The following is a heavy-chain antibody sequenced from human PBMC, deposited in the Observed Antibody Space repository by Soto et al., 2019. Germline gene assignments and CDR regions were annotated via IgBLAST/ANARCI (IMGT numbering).Heavy chain of an antibody. CDR2: IWYDGSKK. CDR1: GFTFSSYG. Sequence: QVQLVESGGGVVQPGRSLRLSCAASGFTFSSYGMHWVRQAPGKGLEWVAVIWYDGSKKYDADSVKGRFTISRDNSKNTLYLQMNSLRAEDTAVYYCARELSGSPDAFDIWGQGTMVTVSS. D-gene: IGHD1-26*01. J-gene: IGHJ3*02. CDR3: ARELSGSPDAFDI. V-gene: IGHV3-33*01.